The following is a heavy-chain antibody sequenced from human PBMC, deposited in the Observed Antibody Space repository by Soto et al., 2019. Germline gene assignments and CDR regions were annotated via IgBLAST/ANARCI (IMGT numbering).Heavy chain of an antibody. V-gene: IGHV3-48*02. CDR3: ARYYYGSGSYYKPKQVDY. D-gene: IGHD3-10*01. J-gene: IGHJ4*02. Sequence: WGSLRLSCAASGFTFSGYSMNWVSKATGKGLEWVSSISSSSSTIYYADSVKGRFTISRDNAKNSLYLQMNSLRDEDTAVYYFARYYYGSGSYYKPKQVDYWGQGTLVTVSS. CDR1: GFTFSGYS. CDR2: ISSSSSTI.